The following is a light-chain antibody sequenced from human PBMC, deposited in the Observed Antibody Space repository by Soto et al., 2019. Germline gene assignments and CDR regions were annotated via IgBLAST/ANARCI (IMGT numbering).Light chain of an antibody. J-gene: IGLJ3*02. Sequence: QSALTQPASVSGTPGQSITISCTGTNSDVGKYDFVSWYQHYPDKAPKFIIYEVNKRPSGVSHRFSGSKSGSTASLTISGLQAEDEAHYYCRSYTSSETVVFGGGTKLTVL. CDR2: EVN. CDR1: NSDVGKYDF. CDR3: RSYTSSETVV. V-gene: IGLV2-23*02.